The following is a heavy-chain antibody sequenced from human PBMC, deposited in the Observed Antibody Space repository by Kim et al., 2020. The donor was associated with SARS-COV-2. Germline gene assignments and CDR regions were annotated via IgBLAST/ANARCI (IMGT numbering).Heavy chain of an antibody. CDR3: AKGHGDFWSGYYTVPLDYSYYGMDV. V-gene: IGHV3-23*01. CDR1: GFTFSSYA. J-gene: IGHJ6*02. CDR2: ISGSGGST. D-gene: IGHD3-3*01. Sequence: GGSLRLSCAASGFTFSSYAMSWVRQAPGKGLEWVSDISGSGGSTYYADSVKGRFTISRDNSKNTLYLQMNSLRAEDTAVYYCAKGHGDFWSGYYTVPLDYSYYGMDVWGQGTTVTVSS.